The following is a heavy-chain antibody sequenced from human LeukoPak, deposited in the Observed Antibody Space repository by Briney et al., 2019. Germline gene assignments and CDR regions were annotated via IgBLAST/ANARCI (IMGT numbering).Heavy chain of an antibody. CDR3: ARGGAYSGSYFLDY. V-gene: IGHV1-8*01. J-gene: IGHJ4*02. CDR2: MNPNSGNT. D-gene: IGHD1-26*01. Sequence: ASVKVSCKASGYAFTSYDINWVRQATGQGLEWMGWMNPNSGNTGYAQKFQGRVTMTRNTSISTAYMELSSLRSEDTAVYYCARGGAYSGSYFLDYWGKGTLVTVSS. CDR1: GYAFTSYD.